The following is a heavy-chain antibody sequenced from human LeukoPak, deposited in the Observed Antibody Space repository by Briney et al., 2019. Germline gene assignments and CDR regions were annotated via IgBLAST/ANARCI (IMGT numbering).Heavy chain of an antibody. D-gene: IGHD6-13*01. V-gene: IGHV3-23*01. Sequence: PGGSLRLSCAASGFAFSSYAMSWVRQAPGKGLEWVSAISGSGGSTYYADSVKGRFTISRDNSKNSLYLQMNSLRAEDTAVYYCASQGAAVDNWFDPWGQGTLVTVSS. CDR3: ASQGAAVDNWFDP. CDR1: GFAFSSYA. CDR2: ISGSGGST. J-gene: IGHJ5*02.